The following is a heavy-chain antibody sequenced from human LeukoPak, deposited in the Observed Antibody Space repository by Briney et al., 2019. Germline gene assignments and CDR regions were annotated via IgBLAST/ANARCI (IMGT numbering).Heavy chain of an antibody. CDR2: ISYDGSNK. V-gene: IGHV3-30*07. Sequence: GGSLRLSCAASGFTFSNYALHWVRQAPGKGLEWVAIISYDGSNKYYADSVKGRFTISRDNAKNSLYLQMNSLRAEDTAVYYCARAAVVPYNYMDVWGKGTTVTVSS. CDR1: GFTFSNYA. CDR3: ARAAVVPYNYMDV. J-gene: IGHJ6*03. D-gene: IGHD2-2*01.